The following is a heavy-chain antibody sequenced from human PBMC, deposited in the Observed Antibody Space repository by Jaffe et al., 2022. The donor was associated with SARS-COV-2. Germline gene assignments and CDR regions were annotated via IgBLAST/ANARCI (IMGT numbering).Heavy chain of an antibody. CDR1: GYTFTSYG. D-gene: IGHD2-2*01. J-gene: IGHJ6*02. CDR3: ARDIVVVPAATQTYGMDV. V-gene: IGHV1-18*01. CDR2: ISAYNGNT. Sequence: QVQLVQSGAEVKKPGASVKVSCKASGYTFTSYGISWVRQAPGQGLEWMGWISAYNGNTNYAQKLQGRVTMTTDTSTSTAYMELRSLRSDDTAVYYCARDIVVVPAATQTYGMDVWGQGTTVTVSS.